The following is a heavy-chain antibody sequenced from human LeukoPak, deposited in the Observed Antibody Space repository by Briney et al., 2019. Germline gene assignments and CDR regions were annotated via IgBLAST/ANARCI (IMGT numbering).Heavy chain of an antibody. Sequence: ASVKVSCKASGYSFTSYYIHWVRQAPGQGLEWMGIINPSGGSTSYAQKFQGRVTMTRDTSTSTVYMELSSLRSEDTAVYYCARGMRMVRGVSREYYFDSWGQGTLVTVSS. V-gene: IGHV1-46*01. D-gene: IGHD3-10*01. CDR1: GYSFTSYY. CDR3: ARGMRMVRGVSREYYFDS. J-gene: IGHJ4*02. CDR2: INPSGGST.